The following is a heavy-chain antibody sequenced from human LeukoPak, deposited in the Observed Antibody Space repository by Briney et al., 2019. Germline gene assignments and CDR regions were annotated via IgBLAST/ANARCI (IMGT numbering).Heavy chain of an antibody. CDR3: ARSRQRGSYSY. V-gene: IGHV4-31*03. CDR1: GGSMYSAGDY. CDR2: IYHNGNT. Sequence: SQTLSLTCTVTGGSMYSAGDYWSWIRQHPGKGLEWIGYIYHNGNTYYHPSLKSRVTISVDTSKNQFSLNLTSVTAADTAVYSCARSRQRGSYSYWGQGTLVTVPS. J-gene: IGHJ4*02. D-gene: IGHD1-26*01.